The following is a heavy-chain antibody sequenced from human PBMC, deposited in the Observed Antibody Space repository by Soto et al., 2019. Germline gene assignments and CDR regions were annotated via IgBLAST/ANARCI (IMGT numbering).Heavy chain of an antibody. CDR1: GGSISSYY. Sequence: ASETLSLTCTVSGGSISSYYWSWIRQPPGKGLEWIGYIYYSGSTNYNPSLKSRVTISVDTSKNQFSLKLSSVTAADTAVYYCAREPHYYYDSSGYHLNAFDIWGQGTMVT. D-gene: IGHD3-22*01. CDR2: IYYSGST. CDR3: AREPHYYYDSSGYHLNAFDI. V-gene: IGHV4-59*01. J-gene: IGHJ3*02.